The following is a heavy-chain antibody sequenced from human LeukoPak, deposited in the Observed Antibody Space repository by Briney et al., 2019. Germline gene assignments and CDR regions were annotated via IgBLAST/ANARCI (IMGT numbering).Heavy chain of an antibody. J-gene: IGHJ4*02. CDR3: AKVPQGTNYGY. Sequence: GGSLRLSCAASGFTFSSYAMTWVRQAPGKGLEWVSTISRSGDSTYYGDSVKGRFTISRDNSKNTLYLHMDSLRAEDTAVYYCAKVPQGTNYGYWGQRTLVTVSS. CDR2: ISRSGDST. V-gene: IGHV3-23*01. D-gene: IGHD4-17*01. CDR1: GFTFSSYA.